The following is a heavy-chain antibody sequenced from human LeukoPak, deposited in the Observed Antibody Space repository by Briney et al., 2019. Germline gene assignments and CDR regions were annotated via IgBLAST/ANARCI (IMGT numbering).Heavy chain of an antibody. CDR2: IYTSGST. J-gene: IGHJ5*02. Sequence: SETLSLTCTVSGGSIRSGSYYWSWIRQPAGKGLEWIGRIYTSGSTNYNPSLKSRVTISVDTSKNQFSLKLSSVTAADTAVYYCARESESSQLWFGEPTNWFDPWGQGTLVTVSS. V-gene: IGHV4-61*02. CDR1: GGSIRSGSYY. CDR3: ARESESSQLWFGEPTNWFDP. D-gene: IGHD3-10*01.